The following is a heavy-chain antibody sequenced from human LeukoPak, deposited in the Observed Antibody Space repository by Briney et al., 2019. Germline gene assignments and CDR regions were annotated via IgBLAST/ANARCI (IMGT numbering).Heavy chain of an antibody. CDR3: AKTGRGKNENYYGSGSYLVSYYYYYMDV. V-gene: IGHV3-30*01. Sequence: GRSLRLSCAASGFTFSSYAMHWVRQAPGKGLEWVAVISYDGSNKYYADSVKGRFTISRDNSKNTLYLQMNSLRAEDTAVYYCAKTGRGKNENYYGSGSYLVSYYYYYMDVWGKGTTVTVSS. CDR2: ISYDGSNK. CDR1: GFTFSSYA. J-gene: IGHJ6*03. D-gene: IGHD3-10*01.